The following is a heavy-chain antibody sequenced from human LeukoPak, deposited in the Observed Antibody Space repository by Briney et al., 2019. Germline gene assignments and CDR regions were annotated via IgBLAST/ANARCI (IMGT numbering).Heavy chain of an antibody. CDR2: MSPSSGNT. Sequence: ASVKVSCKASGYTFTTYDINWFRQATGQGPEWLGSMSPSSGNTNYAQNFRGRVTMTGDTSTTTAYLELSGLKSDDTAVYYCARGRIQLWSYYFDLWGQGTLVAVSS. J-gene: IGHJ4*02. CDR3: ARGRIQLWSYYFDL. CDR1: GYTFTTYD. D-gene: IGHD5-18*01. V-gene: IGHV1-8*01.